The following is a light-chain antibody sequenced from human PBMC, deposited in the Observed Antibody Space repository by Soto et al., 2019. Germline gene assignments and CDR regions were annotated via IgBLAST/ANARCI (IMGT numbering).Light chain of an antibody. CDR1: TSDVGAYNY. V-gene: IGLV2-14*01. J-gene: IGLJ1*01. CDR3: SSYTTTDTYV. CDR2: DVS. Sequence: QSALTQPASVSGSPGQSITISCTGTTSDVGAYNYVSWFQQYPGKAPKLMIYDVSTRPSGVSYRFSGSKSGNTASLTISGLQAEDEADYYCSSYTTTDTYVFGTGTKLTAL.